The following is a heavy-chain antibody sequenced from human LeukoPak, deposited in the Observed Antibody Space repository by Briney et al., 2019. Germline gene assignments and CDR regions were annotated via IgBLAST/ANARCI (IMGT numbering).Heavy chain of an antibody. CDR1: GDSISSGAYY. CDR2: ISHSGIT. CDR3: AIARAYSSSRYYFVY. Sequence: SETLSLTCTVSGDSISSGAYYWSWIRQPPGKGLEWIGYISHSGITYYNPSLKSRVTISLNTSRNQFSLNLSTVSAGDTAVFHCAIARAYSSSRYYFVYWGQGTLVTVSS. V-gene: IGHV4-30-4*08. J-gene: IGHJ4*02. D-gene: IGHD6-13*01.